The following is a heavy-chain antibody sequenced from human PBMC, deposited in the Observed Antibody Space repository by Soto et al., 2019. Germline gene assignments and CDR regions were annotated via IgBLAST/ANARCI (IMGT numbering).Heavy chain of an antibody. V-gene: IGHV1-3*01. CDR2: INAGNGNT. J-gene: IGHJ4*02. D-gene: IGHD1-26*01. CDR1: GYTFTSYA. Sequence: QVQLVQSGAEVKKPGASVKVSCKASGYTFTSYAMHWVRQAPGQRLEWMGWINAGNGNTKYSQKFQGRVAITRDTSASTAYRELSSLRSEATVMYYCARDVGAAGDWGQGTLVTVSS. CDR3: ARDVGAAGD.